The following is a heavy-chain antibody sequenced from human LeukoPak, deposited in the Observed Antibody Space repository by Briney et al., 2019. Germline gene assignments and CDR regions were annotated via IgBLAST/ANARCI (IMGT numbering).Heavy chain of an antibody. D-gene: IGHD5-18*01. Sequence: GASVKVSCKASGYTFTGYYMHWVRQAPGQGLEWMGWINPNSGGTNYAQKFQGRVTMTRDTSISTAYMELSRLRSDDTAVYYCAREPTYGYGPPDDAFDIWGQGTMVTVSS. V-gene: IGHV1-2*02. CDR3: AREPTYGYGPPDDAFDI. J-gene: IGHJ3*02. CDR1: GYTFTGYY. CDR2: INPNSGGT.